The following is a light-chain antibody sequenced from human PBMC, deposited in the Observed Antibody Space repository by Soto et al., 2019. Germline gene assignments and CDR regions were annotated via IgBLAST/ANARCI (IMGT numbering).Light chain of an antibody. CDR3: QQYNAYPWT. Sequence: EIVMTQSPATLSVSPGARATLSCRASQSVSIDLAWYQKTPGQDPRILIYGASTRATGIPVRFSGSASGTEFNLTISRLQSEDFGTYECQQYNAYPWTFGQGTKLDI. V-gene: IGKV3-15*01. J-gene: IGKJ1*01. CDR2: GAS. CDR1: QSVSID.